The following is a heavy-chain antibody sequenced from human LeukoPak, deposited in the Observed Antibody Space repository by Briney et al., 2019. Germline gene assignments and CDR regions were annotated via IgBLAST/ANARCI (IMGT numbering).Heavy chain of an antibody. Sequence: GGSLRLSCAASGFSVSDYHMSWVRQAPGRGLEWISYITGSGRSTNHADSVKGRFTISRDNAKNSVVLQMSSLTVEDTAVYYCTRERRGSYYAFEYWGQGALVTVSS. CDR1: GFSVSDYH. CDR2: ITGSGRST. J-gene: IGHJ4*02. D-gene: IGHD3-16*01. CDR3: TRERRGSYYAFEY. V-gene: IGHV3-11*01.